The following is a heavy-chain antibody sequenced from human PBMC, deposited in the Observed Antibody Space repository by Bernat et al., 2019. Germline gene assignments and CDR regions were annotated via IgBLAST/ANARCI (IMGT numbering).Heavy chain of an antibody. CDR3: ANAHGGSSWTDDFDC. V-gene: IGHV3-23*01. D-gene: IGHD6-13*01. J-gene: IGHJ4*02. Sequence: EVQLLESGGGVVQPGGSLRLSCAASGFMFSTFAMNWVRQAPGKGLEWVSGISGSDGSTSYADSVKGRLTISRDNSKNTLYLQMDRLRADDTAVYYCANAHGGSSWTDDFDCWGQGTLVTVSS. CDR1: GFMFSTFA. CDR2: ISGSDGST.